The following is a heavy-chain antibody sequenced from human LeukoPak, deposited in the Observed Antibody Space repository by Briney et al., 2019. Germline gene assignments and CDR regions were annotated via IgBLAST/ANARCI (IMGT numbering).Heavy chain of an antibody. CDR2: INPSGGST. Sequence: CKASGYTFTSYYMHWVRQAPGQRLEWMGIINPSGGSTIYAQKFQGRVTMTRETSTRTVYMEVRSLRSEDTAVYYCARDHGGDTAMVPALDYWGQGTLVTVSS. J-gene: IGHJ4*02. CDR3: ARDHGGDTAMVPALDY. D-gene: IGHD5-18*01. CDR1: GYTFTSYY. V-gene: IGHV1-46*01.